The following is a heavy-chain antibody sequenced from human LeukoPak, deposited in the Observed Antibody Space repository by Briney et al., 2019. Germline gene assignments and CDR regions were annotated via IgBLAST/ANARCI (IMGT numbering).Heavy chain of an antibody. CDR2: ISAYNGNT. CDR1: GYTFTSYG. Sequence: ASVKVSCKASGYTFTSYGISWVRQAPGQGLEWMGWISAYNGNTNYAQKFQGRVTITADKSTSTAYMELSSLRSEDTAVYYCARAGGYYYDCSGYLDYWGQGTLVTVSS. V-gene: IGHV1-18*01. J-gene: IGHJ4*02. D-gene: IGHD3-22*01. CDR3: ARAGGYYYDCSGYLDY.